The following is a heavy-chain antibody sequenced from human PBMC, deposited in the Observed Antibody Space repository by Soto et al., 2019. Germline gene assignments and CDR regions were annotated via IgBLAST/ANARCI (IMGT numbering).Heavy chain of an antibody. Sequence: SVEVSCKGPGGTFRNYAISWGRQAPGQGLEWMGGIIPIFDTSNYAQKFQGRVTISADKSTSTSYMELSSLRSEDTAVYYCASEYYGSGRQSYDYWGQGTLVTVSS. CDR3: ASEYYGSGRQSYDY. J-gene: IGHJ4*02. CDR1: GGTFRNYA. V-gene: IGHV1-69*06. CDR2: IIPIFDTS. D-gene: IGHD3-10*01.